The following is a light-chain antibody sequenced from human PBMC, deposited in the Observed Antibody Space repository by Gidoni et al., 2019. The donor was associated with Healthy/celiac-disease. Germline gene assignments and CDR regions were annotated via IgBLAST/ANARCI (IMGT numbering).Light chain of an antibody. J-gene: IGLJ3*02. Sequence: NFMLTQPHSVSESPGKTVTISCTRSRGSIASNYVQWYQQRPGSSPTTVIYEDNQRPSGVPDRFSGSIDSSSNSASLTISGLKTEDEADYYCQSYDSSNQVCGGGTKLTVL. CDR3: QSYDSSNQV. CDR2: EDN. V-gene: IGLV6-57*01. CDR1: RGSIASNY.